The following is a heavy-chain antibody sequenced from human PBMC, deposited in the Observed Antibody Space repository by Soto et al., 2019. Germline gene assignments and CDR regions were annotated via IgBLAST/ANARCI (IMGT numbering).Heavy chain of an antibody. J-gene: IGHJ4*02. CDR3: AKEGYYGSGSYYNHFDY. V-gene: IGHV3-9*01. CDR2: ISWNSGSI. D-gene: IGHD3-10*01. Sequence: LRLSCAASGFTFDDYAMHWVRQAPGKGLEWVSGISWNSGSIGYADSVKGRFTISRDNAKNSLYLQMNSLRAEDTALYYCAKEGYYGSGSYYNHFDYWGQGTLVTV. CDR1: GFTFDDYA.